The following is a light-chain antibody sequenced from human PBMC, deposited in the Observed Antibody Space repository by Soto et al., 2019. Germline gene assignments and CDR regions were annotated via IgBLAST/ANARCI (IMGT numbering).Light chain of an antibody. CDR3: QQRYSTPWT. J-gene: IGKJ1*01. V-gene: IGKV1-39*01. CDR2: AAS. CDR1: QSISSY. Sequence: DIQMTQSPSSLSASVGDRVTITCRASQSISSYFNWYQQKPGKAPKLLIYAASSLQSGVPSRFSGSGSGTDFTLTISSLQPEDFATYYCQQRYSTPWTFGQGPKVDIK.